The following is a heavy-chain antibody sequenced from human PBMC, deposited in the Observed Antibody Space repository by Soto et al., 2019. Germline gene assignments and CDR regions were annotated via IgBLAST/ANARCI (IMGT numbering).Heavy chain of an antibody. Sequence: ASVKVSCKASGYTVTNYAIHWVRQAPGQRLEWMGWINAGNGDTKYSQKLQGRVTITRDTSASIIYMELSSLRSEDTALYYCASASHWYDAFDIWGQGTLVTVSS. J-gene: IGHJ3*02. CDR1: GYTVTNYA. CDR2: INAGNGDT. CDR3: ASASHWYDAFDI. V-gene: IGHV1-3*01. D-gene: IGHD6-13*01.